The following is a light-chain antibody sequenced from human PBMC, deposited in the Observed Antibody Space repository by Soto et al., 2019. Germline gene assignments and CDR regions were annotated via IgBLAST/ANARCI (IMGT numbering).Light chain of an antibody. CDR3: QQYYSFPPT. V-gene: IGKV1D-8*01. CDR2: AAS. CDR1: QGISSY. Sequence: IQLTQSPSSLSASVGDRVTITCRVSQGISSYLNWYRQKPGKAPELLIYAASTLQSGVPSRFSGSGSGTDFTLTISCLQSEDFATYYCQQYYSFPPTFGQGTKVDIK. J-gene: IGKJ1*01.